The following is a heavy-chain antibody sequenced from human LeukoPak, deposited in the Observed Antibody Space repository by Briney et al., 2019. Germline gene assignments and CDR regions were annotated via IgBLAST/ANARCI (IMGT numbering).Heavy chain of an antibody. J-gene: IGHJ3*02. V-gene: IGHV3-30*18. CDR1: GFTFSSYG. CDR3: AKDRDCGGDCFSFDI. D-gene: IGHD2-21*02. CDR2: ISYDGSNK. Sequence: GGSLRLSCAASGFTFSSYGMHWVRQAPGKGLEWVAVISYDGSNKYYADSVKGRFTISRDNSKNTLYLQMNSLRAEDTAVYYCAKDRDCGGDCFSFDIWGQGTMVTVSS.